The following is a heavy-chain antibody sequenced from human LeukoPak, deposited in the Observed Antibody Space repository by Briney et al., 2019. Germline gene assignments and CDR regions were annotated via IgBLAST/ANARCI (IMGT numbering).Heavy chain of an antibody. CDR1: GFTFSSYS. D-gene: IGHD3-16*02. J-gene: IGHJ4*02. CDR2: ISSSSSTI. CDR3: AREVDSVGYDYVWGSYRYYFDY. Sequence: GGSLRLSCAASGFTFSSYSMNWVRQAPGKGLEWVSYISSSSSTIYYADSVKGRFTISRDNAKNSLYLQMNSLRAEDTAVYYCAREVDSVGYDYVWGSYRYYFDYWGQGTLVTVSS. V-gene: IGHV3-48*04.